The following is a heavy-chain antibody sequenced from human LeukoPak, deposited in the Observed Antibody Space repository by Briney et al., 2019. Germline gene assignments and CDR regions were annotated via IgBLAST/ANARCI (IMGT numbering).Heavy chain of an antibody. CDR2: IIPIFGTA. Sequence: SVKVSCKASGGTFSSYAISWVRQAPGQGLEWMGRIIPIFGTANYAQKFQGRVTITTDESTSTAYMELSSLRSEDTTVYYCARPTNSEGAFDYWGQGTLVTVSS. V-gene: IGHV1-69*05. CDR3: ARPTNSEGAFDY. D-gene: IGHD1-26*01. CDR1: GGTFSSYA. J-gene: IGHJ4*02.